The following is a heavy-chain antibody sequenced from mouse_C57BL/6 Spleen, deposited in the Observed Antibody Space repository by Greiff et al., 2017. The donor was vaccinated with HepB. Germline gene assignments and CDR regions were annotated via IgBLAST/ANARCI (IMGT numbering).Heavy chain of an antibody. Sequence: QVQLQQSGAELVRPGASVKLSCKASGYTFTDYYINWVKQRPGQGLEWIARIYPGSGNTYYNEKFKGKATLTAEKSSSTAYMQLSSLTSEDSAVYFCARSGYYGSYWYFDVWGTGTTVTVSS. V-gene: IGHV1-76*01. D-gene: IGHD1-1*01. J-gene: IGHJ1*03. CDR2: IYPGSGNT. CDR1: GYTFTDYY. CDR3: ARSGYYGSYWYFDV.